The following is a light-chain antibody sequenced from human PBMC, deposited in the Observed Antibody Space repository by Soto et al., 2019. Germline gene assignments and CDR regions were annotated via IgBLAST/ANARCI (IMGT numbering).Light chain of an antibody. V-gene: IGKV4-1*01. CDR1: QSVLYSSSNKNY. CDR3: QQYYSIPLT. Sequence: DVVMTQSPDSLAVSLGERATINCKSSQSVLYSSSNKNYLAWYQQKPGQPPQLLIYWASTRESGVPDRVSGCGSGTDFTLPIVSLQAEDVAVYYCQQYYSIPLTFGGANKVEIK. J-gene: IGKJ4*01. CDR2: WAS.